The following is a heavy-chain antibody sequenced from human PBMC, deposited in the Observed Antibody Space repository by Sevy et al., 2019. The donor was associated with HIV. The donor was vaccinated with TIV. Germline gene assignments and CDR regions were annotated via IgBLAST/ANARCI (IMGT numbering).Heavy chain of an antibody. CDR3: ARPTSGLSEYEPLDNARFYGMDV. J-gene: IGHJ6*02. Sequence: GGSLRLSCAASGFTFRSYSMNWVRQAPDRGLEWVSSITSSSSFIFYADSVKGRFTISRDNAKNSLFLQMNSLRAEDTAVYYCARPTSGLSEYEPLDNARFYGMDVWGQGTTVTVSS. CDR2: ITSSSSFI. CDR1: GFTFRSYS. D-gene: IGHD1-20*01. V-gene: IGHV3-21*01.